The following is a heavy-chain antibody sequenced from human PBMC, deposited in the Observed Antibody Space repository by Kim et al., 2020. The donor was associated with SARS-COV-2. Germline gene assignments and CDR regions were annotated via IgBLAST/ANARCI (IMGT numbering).Heavy chain of an antibody. D-gene: IGHD2-15*01. Sequence: SGSTYYNPSLKSRVTISVDTSKNQFSLKLSSVTAADTAVYYCARLTPPDYWGQGTLVTVSS. CDR3: ARLTPPDY. V-gene: IGHV4-39*01. J-gene: IGHJ4*02. CDR2: SGST.